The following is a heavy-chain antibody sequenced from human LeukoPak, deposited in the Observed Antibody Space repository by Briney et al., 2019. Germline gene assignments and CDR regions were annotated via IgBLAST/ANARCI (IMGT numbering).Heavy chain of an antibody. V-gene: IGHV4-34*01. J-gene: IGHJ4*02. D-gene: IGHD3-22*01. CDR2: INHRGRT. CDR1: GESFSGDF. Sequence: PSETLSLTCGVYGESFSGDFWTWLRQAPGKGLEWIGEINHRGRTNYSPSLTGRVTISVDTSMNQFSRQLRSVTAADTALYYCARGQYDSGGYHYGIRAFYFDYWGQGILVTVSS. CDR3: ARGQYDSGGYHYGIRAFYFDY.